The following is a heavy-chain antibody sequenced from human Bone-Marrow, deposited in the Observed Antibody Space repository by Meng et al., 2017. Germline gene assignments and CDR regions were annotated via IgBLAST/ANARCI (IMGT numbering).Heavy chain of an antibody. J-gene: IGHJ4*02. CDR2: INPNSGGT. CDR3: AREGYGGNSGTADIRGYFDY. V-gene: IGHV1-2*06. CDR1: GYTFTGYY. Sequence: ASVKVSCKASGYTFTGYYMHWVRQAPGQRLEWMGRINPNSGGTNYAQKFQGRVTMTRDTSISTAYMELSRLRSDDTAVYYCAREGYGGNSGTADIRGYFDYWGQGTLVTVSS. D-gene: IGHD4-23*01.